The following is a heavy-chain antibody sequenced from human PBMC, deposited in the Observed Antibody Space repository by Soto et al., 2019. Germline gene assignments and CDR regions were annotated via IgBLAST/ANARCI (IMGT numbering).Heavy chain of an antibody. CDR3: ARRLAPSVSALGY. CDR2: ISENGDRQ. CDR1: GVTFSSSS. J-gene: IGHJ4*02. V-gene: IGHV3-30-3*01. Sequence: PGGSLRLSCTVSGVTFSSSSVHWVRQAPGKGLEWVAVISENGDRQYSTDSVRGRFLVSRDTFNNTIYLQMNSLRPEDTGEYFCARRLAPSVSALGYWGQGALVTVSS. D-gene: IGHD1-26*01.